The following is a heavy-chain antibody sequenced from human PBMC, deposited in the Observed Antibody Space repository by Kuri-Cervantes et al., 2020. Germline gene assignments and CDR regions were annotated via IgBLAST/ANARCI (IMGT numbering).Heavy chain of an antibody. Sequence: GGSLRLSCAASGFTFNIYAMNWVRQAPGKGLEWVSIVSGSGDSTSYADSVKGRFTISRDNSKNTLYLQMNSLRAEDTATYYCTRTDISSWYADYWGQGTLVTVSS. D-gene: IGHD6-13*01. CDR1: GFTFNIYA. CDR3: TRTDISSWYADY. V-gene: IGHV3-23*01. CDR2: VSGSGDST. J-gene: IGHJ4*02.